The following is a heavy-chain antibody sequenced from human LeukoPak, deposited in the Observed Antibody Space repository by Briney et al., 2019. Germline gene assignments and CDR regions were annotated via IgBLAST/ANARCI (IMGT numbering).Heavy chain of an antibody. V-gene: IGHV3-9*01. D-gene: IGHD5-24*01. CDR2: ISWNSGSI. CDR3: ARVVRGRWLQRSLDAFDI. CDR1: GFTFDDYA. J-gene: IGHJ3*02. Sequence: GGSLRLSCAASGFTFDDYAMHWVRQAPGKGLEWVSGISWNSGSIGYADSVKGRFTISRDNAKNSLYLQMNSLRAEDTAVYYCARVVRGRWLQRSLDAFDIWGQGTMVTVSS.